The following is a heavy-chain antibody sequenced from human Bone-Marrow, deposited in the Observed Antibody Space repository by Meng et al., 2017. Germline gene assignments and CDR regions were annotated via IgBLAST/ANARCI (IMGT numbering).Heavy chain of an antibody. CDR3: SRDRSYSSDY. J-gene: IGHJ4*02. Sequence: GESLKISCAASGFTFSNSWMHWVRQSPGKGLVWVSYINSDGSTTTYADSVKGRFTISRDNAKNMVYLQMNSLRAEDTAVYYCSRDRSYSSDYWGQGALVTVSS. D-gene: IGHD1-26*01. CDR2: INSDGSTT. V-gene: IGHV3-74*01. CDR1: GFTFSNSW.